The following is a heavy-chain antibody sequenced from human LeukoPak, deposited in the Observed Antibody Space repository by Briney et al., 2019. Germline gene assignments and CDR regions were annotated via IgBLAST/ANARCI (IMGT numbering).Heavy chain of an antibody. CDR2: IRYDGSNK. CDR1: GFTFSSYG. CDR3: AKEAGSGHTYGYFDY. D-gene: IGHD2-8*01. J-gene: IGHJ4*02. Sequence: GGSLRLSCAASGFTFSSYGMHWVRQAPGKGLEWVAFIRYDGSNKYYADSVKGRFTISRDNSKNTVFLQMNSLRAEDTAVYYCAKEAGSGHTYGYFDYWGQGTLVTVSS. V-gene: IGHV3-30*02.